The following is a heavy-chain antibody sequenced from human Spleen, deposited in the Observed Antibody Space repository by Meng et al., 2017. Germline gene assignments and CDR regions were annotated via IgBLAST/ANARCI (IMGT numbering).Heavy chain of an antibody. CDR1: GGSFSDYY. Sequence: QVQLQQWGAGLLKPSGTLSLTCVVSGGSFSDYYWSWIRQPPGKGLEWIGEINYSGTTNYNPSLKSRVTISVDTSNDQFSLQMASVTAADTAVYYCARVDFRGKDHDSIGLGHWGQGTLVTVSS. J-gene: IGHJ4*02. D-gene: IGHD3-22*01. CDR2: INYSGTT. V-gene: IGHV4-34*01. CDR3: ARVDFRGKDHDSIGLGH.